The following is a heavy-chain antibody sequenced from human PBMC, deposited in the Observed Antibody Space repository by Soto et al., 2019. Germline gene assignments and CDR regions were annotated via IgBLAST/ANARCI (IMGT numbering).Heavy chain of an antibody. V-gene: IGHV3-48*02. CDR2: ISSRSTTI. Sequence: GGSLRLSCAASGFTFRSYSMNWVRQAPGKGLEWVSYISSRSTTIYYADSVKGRFTISRDNAKNSLYLQMNSLRDEDVAVYYCARGFGTVAAPYDAFDIWGQGTMVTVSS. CDR1: GFTFRSYS. D-gene: IGHD2-15*01. J-gene: IGHJ3*02. CDR3: ARGFGTVAAPYDAFDI.